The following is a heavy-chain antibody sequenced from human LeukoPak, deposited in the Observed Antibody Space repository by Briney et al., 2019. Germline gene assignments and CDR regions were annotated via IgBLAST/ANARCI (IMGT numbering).Heavy chain of an antibody. CDR3: AKMSGYGNWFDP. CDR2: ISSSSSYI. CDR1: GFTFSSYS. V-gene: IGHV3-21*04. J-gene: IGHJ5*02. Sequence: KTGGSLRLSCAASGFTFSSYSMNWVRQAPGKGLEWVSSISSSSSYIYYADSVKGRFTISRDNAKNSLYLQMNSLRAEDTALYYCAKMSGYGNWFDPWGQGTLVTVSS. D-gene: IGHD6-25*01.